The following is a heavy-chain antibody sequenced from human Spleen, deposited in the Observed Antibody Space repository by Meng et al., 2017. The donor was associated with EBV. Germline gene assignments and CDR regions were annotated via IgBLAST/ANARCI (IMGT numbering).Heavy chain of an antibody. CDR2: IYWDGNN. D-gene: IGHD5-18*01. CDR3: AHRAGYSYGFSYFDS. Sequence: LKESGPTLVKTTPTLTVTSPFSGFAPSIDGLWGGWVRQPPGKALGWLALIYWDGNNHYRPSLRTRLTITKDTTKKLVVLSMSNVDPVDTATYFCAHRAGYSYGFSYFDSWGQGTLVTVSS. V-gene: IGHV2-5*02. J-gene: IGHJ4*02. CDR1: GFAPSIDGLW.